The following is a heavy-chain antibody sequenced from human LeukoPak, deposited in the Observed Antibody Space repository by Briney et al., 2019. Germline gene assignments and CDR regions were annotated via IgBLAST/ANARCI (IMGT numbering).Heavy chain of an antibody. J-gene: IGHJ6*03. CDR3: ARRGSSGWYPYYYYYMDV. CDR2: ISAYNGNT. CDR1: GYTFTTYA. Sequence: ASVKVSCKASGYTFTTYAMNWVRQAPGQGLEWMGWISAYNGNTNYAQKLQGRVTMTTDTSTSTAYMELRSLRSDDTAVYYCARRGSSGWYPYYYYYMDVWGKGTTVTISS. V-gene: IGHV1-18*01. D-gene: IGHD6-19*01.